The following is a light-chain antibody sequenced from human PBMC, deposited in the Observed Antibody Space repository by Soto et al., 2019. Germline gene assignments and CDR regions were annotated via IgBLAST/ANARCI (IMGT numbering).Light chain of an antibody. Sequence: QSVLTQPASVSASPGQSITISCTGTSSDVGGYNYVSWSQQHPGKAPKLMIYDVSNRPSGVSNRFSGSKSGNTASLTISGLQAEDEADYYCSSYTSSSTLVVFGGGTKLTVL. CDR1: SSDVGGYNY. CDR3: SSYTSSSTLVV. CDR2: DVS. V-gene: IGLV2-14*01. J-gene: IGLJ2*01.